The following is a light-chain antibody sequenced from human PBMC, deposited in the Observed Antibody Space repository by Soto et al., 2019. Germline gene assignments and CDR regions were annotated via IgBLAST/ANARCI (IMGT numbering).Light chain of an antibody. Sequence: QSALTQPPSASGSPGQSVTISCTGTSSDVGGYNYVSWYQQHPGKAPKLVIYDVSKRPSGVPDRFSGSKSGNTASLIVSGLQAEDEADYYCSSYAGSNNPSYVFGTGTQLTVL. CDR2: DVS. CDR3: SSYAGSNNPSYV. J-gene: IGLJ1*01. V-gene: IGLV2-8*01. CDR1: SSDVGGYNY.